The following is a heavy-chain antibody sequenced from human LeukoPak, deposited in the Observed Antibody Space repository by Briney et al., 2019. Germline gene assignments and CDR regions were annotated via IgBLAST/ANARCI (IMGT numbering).Heavy chain of an antibody. V-gene: IGHV3-30*18. J-gene: IGHJ5*02. CDR3: AKDLYDNDWYNYFDP. Sequence: GGSLRLSCAASGFTLSTCGMHWVRQAPGKGLEWVAMISHDGNSKQYADFAKGRFTISRDNSKNTLYLEMNSLRTEDTTVYHCAKDLYDNDWYNYFDPWGQGALVTVSS. CDR1: GFTLSTCG. CDR2: ISHDGNSK. D-gene: IGHD5-24*01.